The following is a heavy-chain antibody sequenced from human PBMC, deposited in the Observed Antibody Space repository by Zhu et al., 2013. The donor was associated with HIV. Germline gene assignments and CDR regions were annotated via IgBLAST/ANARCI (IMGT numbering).Heavy chain of an antibody. D-gene: IGHD2-8*01. Sequence: QVQLLQSGAEVKKPGSSVKVSCKVSGSSFRTYGLNWLRQAPGQGLQWIGYINPQNGDTNYAQDFQGRVTLSRDTSLYTAYMELRKMTFDDTALYFCAREDYRMGAPFDYWGQGALVVVSS. CDR2: INPQNGDT. J-gene: IGHJ4*02. CDR1: GSSFRTYG. CDR3: AREDYRMGAPFDY. V-gene: IGHV1-2*02.